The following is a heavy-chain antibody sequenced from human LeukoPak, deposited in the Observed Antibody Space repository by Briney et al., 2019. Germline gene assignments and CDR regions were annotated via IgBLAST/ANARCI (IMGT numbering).Heavy chain of an antibody. Sequence: SETLSLTCTVPGGSISSDNYYWGWIRQPPGKGLEFIESIYYSGSTYYNPSLKSRVTISVDTSKNQFSLKLSSVTAADTAVYYCARDGRGLGFYYYYMDVWGKGTTVTVSS. CDR1: GGSISSDNYY. V-gene: IGHV4-39*07. CDR3: ARDGRGLGFYYYYMDV. CDR2: IYYSGST. J-gene: IGHJ6*03.